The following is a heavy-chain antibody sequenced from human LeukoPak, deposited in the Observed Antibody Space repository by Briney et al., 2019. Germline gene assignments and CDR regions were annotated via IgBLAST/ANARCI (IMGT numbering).Heavy chain of an antibody. D-gene: IGHD3-3*01. CDR3: ARRGTRITIFGVVTKIDY. Sequence: GGSLRLSCAASGFTFSDYYMSWIRQAPGKGLEWVSYISSSGSTIYYADSVKGRFTISRDNAKNSLYLQMNSLRAEDTAVYYCARRGTRITIFGVVTKIDYWGQGTLVTVPS. CDR2: ISSSGSTI. V-gene: IGHV3-11*04. J-gene: IGHJ4*02. CDR1: GFTFSDYY.